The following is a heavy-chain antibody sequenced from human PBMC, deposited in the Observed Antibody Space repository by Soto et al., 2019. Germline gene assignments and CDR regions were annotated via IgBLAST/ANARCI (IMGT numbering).Heavy chain of an antibody. CDR3: GLIAVAGSRDY. CDR1: GYTFTSYG. CDR2: ISASNGKT. D-gene: IGHD6-19*01. J-gene: IGHJ4*02. V-gene: IGHV1-18*04. Sequence: GASVKVSSKASGYTFTSYGISWVRQAPGQGIERMRRISASNGKTNYAKKLQGRVTMTKDTSTSTDYMELRSLRSDDTAVYYCGLIAVAGSRDYWGQGTLVTVSS.